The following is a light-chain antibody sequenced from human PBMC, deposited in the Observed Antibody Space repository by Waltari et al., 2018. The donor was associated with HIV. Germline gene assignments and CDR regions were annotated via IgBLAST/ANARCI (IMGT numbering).Light chain of an antibody. CDR2: CVS. V-gene: IGLV2-14*03. CDR1: SSDSGGFKS. CDR3: GSSMTNVNMDV. Sequence: QSALTQPASVSGSPGQSITISCTGTSSDSGGFKSVSWYQQSPGKAPKLIIECVSYRPSGVSNRFSGSKSGNTASLTISGLQAEDEADYYCGSSMTNVNMDVFGGGTKLTVL. J-gene: IGLJ2*01.